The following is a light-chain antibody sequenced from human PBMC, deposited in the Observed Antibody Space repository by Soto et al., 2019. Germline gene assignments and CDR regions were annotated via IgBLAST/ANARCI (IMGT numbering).Light chain of an antibody. CDR3: QHYHDLPII. CDR2: AAS. J-gene: IGKJ5*01. CDR1: HDISDS. V-gene: IGKV1-33*01. Sequence: GDRVTITCQASHDISDSLNWYQQKPGKAPKLVIFAASKLEVGVPSRFSGSGSGTHFTLTISSLQPEDIATYFCQHYHDLPIIFGQGTRLEI.